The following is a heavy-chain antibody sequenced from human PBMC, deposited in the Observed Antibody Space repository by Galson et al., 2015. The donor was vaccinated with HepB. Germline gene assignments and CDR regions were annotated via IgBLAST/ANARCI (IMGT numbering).Heavy chain of an antibody. CDR1: GYTFTSYG. CDR3: AREGLYYDSSGYPHRTPGYY. J-gene: IGHJ4*02. Sequence: QSGAEVTKPGASVKVSCKASGYTFTSYGISWVRQAPGQGLEWMGWISAYNGNTNYAQKLQGRVTMTTDTSTSTAYMELRSLRSDDTAVYYCAREGLYYDSSGYPHRTPGYYWGQGTLVTVSS. D-gene: IGHD3-22*01. CDR2: ISAYNGNT. V-gene: IGHV1-18*01.